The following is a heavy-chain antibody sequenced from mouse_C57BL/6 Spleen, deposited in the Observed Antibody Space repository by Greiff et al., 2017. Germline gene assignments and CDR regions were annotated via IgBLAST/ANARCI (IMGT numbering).Heavy chain of an antibody. J-gene: IGHJ4*01. Sequence: EVMLVEPGGGLVKPGASLKLSCAASGFTFSDYGMHWVRQAPEKGLEWVAYISSGSSTIYYADTVKGRFTISRDNAKNTLFLQMTSLRSEDTTMYYCARSAMDYWGQGTSVTVSS. V-gene: IGHV5-17*01. CDR3: ARSAMDY. CDR1: GFTFSDYG. CDR2: ISSGSSTI.